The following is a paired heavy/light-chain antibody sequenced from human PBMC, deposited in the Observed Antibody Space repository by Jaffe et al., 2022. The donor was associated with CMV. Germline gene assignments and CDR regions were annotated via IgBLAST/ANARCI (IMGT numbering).Light chain of an antibody. CDR3: QQYGRSRYT. Sequence: ETVLTQSPGTLSLSPGETATLSCRASQSVSSSYLAWYQQKPGQAPRLLIYAASSRATGIPDRFSGSGSGTDFTLTIGRLEPEDFAVYYCQQYGRSRYTFGQGTKLEIK. CDR2: AAS. J-gene: IGKJ2*01. CDR1: QSVSSSY. V-gene: IGKV3-20*01.
Heavy chain of an antibody. V-gene: IGHV4-39*01. CDR2: SYYSGST. CDR1: GGSISSNIYY. J-gene: IGHJ4*02. CDR3: ARPSGSGWFDY. D-gene: IGHD6-19*01. Sequence: QLQLQESGPGLVKPSETLFLTCTVSGGSISSNIYYWGWIRQPPGKGLEWIGSSYYSGSTYYNPSLKSRVTISVDTSKMQFSLKLNSVTAADTAVYYCARPSGSGWFDYWGQGTLVTVSS.